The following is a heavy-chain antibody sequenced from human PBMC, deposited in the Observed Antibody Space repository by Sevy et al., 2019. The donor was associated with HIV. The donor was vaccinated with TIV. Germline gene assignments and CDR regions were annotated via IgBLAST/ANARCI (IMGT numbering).Heavy chain of an antibody. D-gene: IGHD4-17*01. CDR3: ARAYGDYVGGYYFDY. CDR1: GFTFSLYS. Sequence: GESLKISCAASGFTFSLYSLNWVRQAPGKGLEWVSSITRSSSYIYYTVSVKGRFTISRDNAKNSLYLEMNSLRVEDTAVYYGARAYGDYVGGYYFDYWGQGALVTVSS. CDR2: ITRSSSYI. V-gene: IGHV3-21*01. J-gene: IGHJ4*02.